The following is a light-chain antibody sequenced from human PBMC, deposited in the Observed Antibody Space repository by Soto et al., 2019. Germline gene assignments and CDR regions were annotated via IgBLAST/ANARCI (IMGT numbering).Light chain of an antibody. J-gene: IGKJ1*01. Sequence: ETVMTQSPATLSASPGERAPLSCRASQSVNTNLAWYQQKPGQAPRLLIYDASTRATGIPARFSGSGSGTEFTLTISSLQSEDFAVYYCQQYNNWPRTFGQGTKVDIK. CDR2: DAS. CDR3: QQYNNWPRT. V-gene: IGKV3-15*01. CDR1: QSVNTN.